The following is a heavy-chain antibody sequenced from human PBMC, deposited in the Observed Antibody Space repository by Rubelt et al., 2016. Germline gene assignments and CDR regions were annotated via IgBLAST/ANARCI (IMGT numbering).Heavy chain of an antibody. CDR2: ISAYNGKT. Sequence: QVQLVQSGAEVKKPGASVKVSCKASGYTFTSYGISWVRQAPGQGLEWMGWISAYNGKTTYGRKSKGRVTMTTETSTSTAYMELRSLRSDDTAVYYCASTRGVATFDYWGQGTLVTVSS. CDR3: ASTRGVATFDY. V-gene: IGHV1-18*01. CDR1: GYTFTSYG. J-gene: IGHJ4*02. D-gene: IGHD5-12*01.